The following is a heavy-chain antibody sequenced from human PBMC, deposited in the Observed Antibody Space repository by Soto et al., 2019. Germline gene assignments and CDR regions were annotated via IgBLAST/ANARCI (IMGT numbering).Heavy chain of an antibody. CDR2: IWYDGSNK. CDR1: GFTFSSYG. Sequence: QVQLVESGGGVVQPGRSLRLSCAASGFTFSSYGMHWVRQAPGKGLEWVAVIWYDGSNKYYADSVKGRFTISRDNFKNTLYLQMNSLRAEDTAVYYCARSPSHDFDYWGQGTLVTVSS. J-gene: IGHJ4*02. V-gene: IGHV3-33*01. CDR3: ARSPSHDFDY. D-gene: IGHD2-2*01.